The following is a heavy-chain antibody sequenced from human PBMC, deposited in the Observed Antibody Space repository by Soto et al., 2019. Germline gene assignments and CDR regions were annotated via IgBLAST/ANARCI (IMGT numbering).Heavy chain of an antibody. D-gene: IGHD6-25*01. V-gene: IGHV3-53*01. CDR3: ARMIEAAPVS. CDR1: GFTVSKSY. J-gene: IGHJ5*02. CDR2: MYSGGTT. Sequence: PGGSLRLSCAASGFTVSKSYTGWVRQAPGKGLECVSFMYSGGTTYYADSVKGRFTISRDNSKNTLYLQMNRLRAEDTAVYHCARMIEAAPVSWGQGTLVTSPQ.